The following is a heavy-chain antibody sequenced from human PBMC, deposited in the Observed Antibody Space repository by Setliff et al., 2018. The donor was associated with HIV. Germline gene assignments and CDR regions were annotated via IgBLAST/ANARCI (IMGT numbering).Heavy chain of an antibody. CDR3: ARRYGDYKIGDWFFDL. CDR2: IYYSGRT. CDR1: GGSISSGGYY. D-gene: IGHD4-17*01. J-gene: IGHJ2*01. Sequence: SETLSLTCTVSGGSISSGGYYWSWIRQHPGMGLEWIGYIYYSGRTYYNPSLKSRITMSVDKSKNQFSLKLNSVTAADTAVYYCARRYGDYKIGDWFFDLWGRGTLVTVSS. V-gene: IGHV4-31*03.